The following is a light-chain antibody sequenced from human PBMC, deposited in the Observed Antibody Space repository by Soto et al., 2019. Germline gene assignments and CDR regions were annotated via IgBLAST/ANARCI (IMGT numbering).Light chain of an antibody. V-gene: IGKV3-15*01. Sequence: EIVMTQSPATLSVSPGERATLSCRASKSVSRNLAGYQQKPGQTPKLLIYVASTRATGIPARLSGSGSGTEFTHNISRLQSEDFAVYYCQQYNVCPLTFGGGTKVEFK. J-gene: IGKJ4*01. CDR3: QQYNVCPLT. CDR2: VAS. CDR1: KSVSRN.